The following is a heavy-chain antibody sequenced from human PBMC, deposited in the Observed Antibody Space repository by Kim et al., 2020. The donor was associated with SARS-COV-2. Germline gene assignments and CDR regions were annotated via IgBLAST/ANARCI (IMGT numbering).Heavy chain of an antibody. CDR2: IYSGGST. J-gene: IGHJ6*02. Sequence: GGSLRLSCAASGFTVSSNYMSWVRQAPGKGLEWVSVIYSGGSTYYADSVKGGFTISRDNSKNTLYLQMNSLRAEDTAVYYCAGGVRGVPHYYYYYGMDVWGQGTTVTVSS. D-gene: IGHD3-10*01. CDR1: GFTVSSNY. CDR3: AGGVRGVPHYYYYYGMDV. V-gene: IGHV3-66*02.